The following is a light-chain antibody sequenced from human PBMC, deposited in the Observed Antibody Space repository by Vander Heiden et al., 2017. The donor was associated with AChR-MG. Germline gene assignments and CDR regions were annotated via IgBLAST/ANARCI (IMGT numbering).Light chain of an antibody. CDR2: DVS. J-gene: IGKJ1*01. CDR1: QTIGRD. V-gene: IGKV3-11*01. Sequence: PGTVSVSAGERATRSCRASQTIGRDLVWYQKKPGQAPTLLIYDVSDRATGIPARFAGSGSGTDFTLTISSLQPEDPAVYYCQQRSDWPWTFGQGTTV. CDR3: QQRSDWPWT.